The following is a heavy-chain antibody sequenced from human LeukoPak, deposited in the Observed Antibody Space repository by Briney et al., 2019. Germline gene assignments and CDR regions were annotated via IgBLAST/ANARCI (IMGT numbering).Heavy chain of an antibody. J-gene: IGHJ4*02. D-gene: IGHD3-10*01. CDR1: GFTFSSYN. CDR3: ARVSLGNNYGSGSYDY. CDR2: INSGSTYI. V-gene: IGHV3-21*01. Sequence: PGRSLRLSCAASGFTFSSYNMNWVRQAPGKGPEWVSSINSGSTYINYADSVKGRFTISRDNAENSLYLQMSSLRAEDTAVYYCARVSLGNNYGSGSYDYWGQGTLVTVSS.